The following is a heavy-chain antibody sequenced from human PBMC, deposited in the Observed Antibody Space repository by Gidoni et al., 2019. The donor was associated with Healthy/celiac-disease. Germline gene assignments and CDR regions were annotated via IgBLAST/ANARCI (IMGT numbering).Heavy chain of an antibody. J-gene: IGHJ4*02. D-gene: IGHD4-17*01. V-gene: IGHV3-33*01. CDR1: GFTFSSYG. CDR2: IWYDGSNK. CDR3: ATVHLGDYDQRLDY. Sequence: QVQLVESGGGVVQPGRSLRLSCAASGFTFSSYGMHWVRQAPGKGLEWVAVIWYDGSNKYYADSVKGRFTISRDNSKNTLYLQMNSLRAEDTAVYYCATVHLGDYDQRLDYWGQGTLVTVSS.